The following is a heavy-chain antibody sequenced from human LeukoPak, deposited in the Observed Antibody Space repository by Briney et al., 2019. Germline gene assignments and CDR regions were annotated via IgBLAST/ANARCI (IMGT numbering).Heavy chain of an antibody. V-gene: IGHV4-34*01. CDR2: INHSGST. Sequence: SETLSLTCAVYGGSFSGYYWSWIRQPPGKGLEWIGEINHSGSTNYNPSLKSRVTISVDTSKNQFSLKLSSVTAADTAVYYCARGAERIFNFDYWGQGTLVTVSS. D-gene: IGHD2-15*01. J-gene: IGHJ4*02. CDR3: ARGAERIFNFDY. CDR1: GGSFSGYY.